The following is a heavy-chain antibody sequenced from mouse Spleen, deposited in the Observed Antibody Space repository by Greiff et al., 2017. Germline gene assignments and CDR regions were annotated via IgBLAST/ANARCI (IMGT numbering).Heavy chain of an antibody. J-gene: IGHJ2*01. CDR1: GFTFSSYG. D-gene: IGHD1-2*01. CDR3: ARQNYGHFDY. CDR2: ISSGGSYT. V-gene: IGHV5-6*01. Sequence: EVKLMESGGDLVKPGGSLKLSCAASGFTFSSYGMSWVRQTPDKRLEWVATISSGGSYTYYPDSVKGRFTISRDNAKNTLYLQMSSLKSEDTAMYYCARQNYGHFDYWGQGTTLTVSS.